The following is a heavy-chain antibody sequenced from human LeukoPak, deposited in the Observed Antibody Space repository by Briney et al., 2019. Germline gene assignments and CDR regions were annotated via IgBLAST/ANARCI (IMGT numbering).Heavy chain of an antibody. CDR3: ARPRGCGSSRCNNFDY. V-gene: IGHV3-15*01. J-gene: IGHJ4*02. Sequence: GGSLRLSCAASGFTFSNAWMSWVRQAPGKGLEWVGRIKSKTDGGTTDYAAPVKGRFTISRDDSKNTLYLQMNRLRAEDTAVYYCARPRGCGSSRCNNFDYWGQGTLVTVSS. D-gene: IGHD2-2*01. CDR2: IKSKTDGGTT. CDR1: GFTFSNAW.